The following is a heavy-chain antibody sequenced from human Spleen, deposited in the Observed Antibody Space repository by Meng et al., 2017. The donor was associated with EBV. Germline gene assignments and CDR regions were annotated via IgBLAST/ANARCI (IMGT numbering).Heavy chain of an antibody. CDR1: GFTFSGYG. Sequence: QVQLLESGGGVVQHWRCLRLACAASGFTFSGYGMFWVRQAPGKGPEWVAILPSDGGNTYYSDSVKGRFTISRDNSKKTLYLQMNNLRPEDTAVYYCARDLSGRFDPWGQGTLVTVSS. CDR2: LPSDGGNT. V-gene: IGHV3-30*03. D-gene: IGHD1-26*01. CDR3: ARDLSGRFDP. J-gene: IGHJ5*02.